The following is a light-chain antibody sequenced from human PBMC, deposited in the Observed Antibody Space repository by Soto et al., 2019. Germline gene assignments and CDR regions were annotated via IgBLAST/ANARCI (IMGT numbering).Light chain of an antibody. CDR2: AAS. J-gene: IGKJ4*01. CDR3: QQLSSYPLT. CDR1: QGISSY. V-gene: IGKV1-9*01. Sequence: DIQLTQSPSFLSASVGDRATITCRASQGISSYLAWYQQKPGKAPKLLIYAASTLQSGVPSRFSGSGSGTEFTLTISSLQPEDFAAYYCQQLSSYPLTFGGGTKVEIK.